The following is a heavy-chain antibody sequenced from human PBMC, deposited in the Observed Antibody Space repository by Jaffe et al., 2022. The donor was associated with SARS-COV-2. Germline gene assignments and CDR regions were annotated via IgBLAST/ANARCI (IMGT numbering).Heavy chain of an antibody. D-gene: IGHD1-26*01. Sequence: QVQLVESGGGVVQPGRSLRLSCAASGFTFSSYGMHWVRQAPGKGLEWVAVIWYDGSNKYYADSVKGRFTISRDNSKNTLYLQMNSLRAEDTAVYYCARGDDGIVGATLFDYWGQGTLVTVSS. CDR2: IWYDGSNK. CDR1: GFTFSSYG. J-gene: IGHJ4*02. CDR3: ARGDDGIVGATLFDY. V-gene: IGHV3-33*01.